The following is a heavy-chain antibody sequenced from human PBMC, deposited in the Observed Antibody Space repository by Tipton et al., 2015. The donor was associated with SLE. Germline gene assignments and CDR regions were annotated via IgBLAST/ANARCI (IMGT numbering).Heavy chain of an antibody. Sequence: TLSLTCTVPGGSISGYYWSWIRQPPGKGLEWIGEINHSGSTNYNPSLKSRVTISVDTSKNQFSLKLSSVTAADTAVYYCARGYSSSWNYYYGMDVWGQGTTVTVSS. V-gene: IGHV4-34*01. CDR2: INHSGST. CDR3: ARGYSSSWNYYYGMDV. J-gene: IGHJ6*02. D-gene: IGHD6-13*01. CDR1: GGSISGYY.